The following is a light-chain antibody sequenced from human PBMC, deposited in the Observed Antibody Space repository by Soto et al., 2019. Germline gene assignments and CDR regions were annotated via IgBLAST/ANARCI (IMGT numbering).Light chain of an antibody. Sequence: QTSQSPSTVSASVGDRVTINCRASQSISSWLAWYQQIPGKAPKLLIYDASSLESGVPSRFSGSGSGTKFTLTIRRLQPDDFATYYCQHYNSYSEAFGQGTKVDIK. CDR2: DAS. CDR1: QSISSW. CDR3: QHYNSYSEA. V-gene: IGKV1-5*01. J-gene: IGKJ1*01.